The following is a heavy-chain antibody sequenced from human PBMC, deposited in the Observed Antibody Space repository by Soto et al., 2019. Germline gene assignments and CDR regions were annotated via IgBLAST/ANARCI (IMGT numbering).Heavy chain of an antibody. D-gene: IGHD6-13*01. J-gene: IGHJ4*02. CDR3: AREGVAAAGQYYFDY. V-gene: IGHV3-23*01. CDR2: IPDSGGSK. CDR1: GFTFNTYV. Sequence: GGSLRLSCAVSGFTFNTYVISWVSQAPGRGLEWVSSIPDSGGSKHYADSVKGRFTISRDNSKNTLYLQMNSLRAEDTAVYYCAREGVAAAGQYYFDYWGQGTLVTVSS.